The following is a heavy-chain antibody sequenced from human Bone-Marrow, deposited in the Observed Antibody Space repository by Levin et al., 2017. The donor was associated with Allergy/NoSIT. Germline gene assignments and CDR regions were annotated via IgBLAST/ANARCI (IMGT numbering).Heavy chain of an antibody. J-gene: IGHJ4*02. CDR3: VKELEPYGSGRVRRGDY. D-gene: IGHD3-10*01. CDR1: GFTFSNLP. V-gene: IGHV3-23*01. CDR2: ISGTGYTT. Sequence: GESLKISCAASGFTFSNLPMSWVRQAPGKGLEWVSAISGTGYTTYYADSVKGRFTISRDNSKNTLYLQMNGLRPEDTAVYYCVKELEPYGSGRVRRGDYWGQGTLVTVSS.